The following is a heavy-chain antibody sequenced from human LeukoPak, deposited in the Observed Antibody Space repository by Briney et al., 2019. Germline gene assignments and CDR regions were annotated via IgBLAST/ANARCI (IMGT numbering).Heavy chain of an antibody. CDR2: IKSKTDGGTT. J-gene: IGHJ6*03. CDR3: TTERVSSPWDYYYYMDV. D-gene: IGHD2-2*01. CDR1: GFTFSNAW. Sequence: PGGSLRLSCAASGFTFSNAWMSWVRQAPGKGLEWVGRIKSKTDGGTTDYAAPVKGRFTISRDDSKNTLYLQMNSLKTEDTAVYYCTTERVSSPWDYYYYMDVWGKGTTVTVSS. V-gene: IGHV3-15*01.